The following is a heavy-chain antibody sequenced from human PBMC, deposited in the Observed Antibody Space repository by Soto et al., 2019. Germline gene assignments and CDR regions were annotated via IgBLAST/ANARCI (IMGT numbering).Heavy chain of an antibody. CDR3: ERGGSNDWQVALDI. CDR1: GGSFSTYY. J-gene: IGHJ3*02. CDR2: INHSGNN. Sequence: QLQQWGAGLLKPSETLSLTCVVSGGSFSTYYYNWLRQSPGKGREWIGEINHSGNNNYSPSLKSRVTMSLDTSENQFPLKVTSVTAADTAVYYCERGGSNDWQVALDIWGQGTMVTVSS. D-gene: IGHD3-9*01. V-gene: IGHV4-34*01.